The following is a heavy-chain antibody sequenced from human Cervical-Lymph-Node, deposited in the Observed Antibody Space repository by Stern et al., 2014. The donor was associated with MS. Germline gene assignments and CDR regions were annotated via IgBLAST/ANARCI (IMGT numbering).Heavy chain of an antibody. CDR1: GYTLTELS. D-gene: IGHD3-22*01. CDR3: ATGLLVVSTDAFDI. CDR2: FDPEDGET. V-gene: IGHV1-24*01. Sequence: VQLESGAEVKKPGASVKVSCKVSGYTLTELSMHWVRQAPGKGLEWMGGFDPEDGETIYAQKFQGRVTMTEDTSTDTAYMELSSLRSEDTAVYYCATGLLVVSTDAFDIWGQGTIVTVSS. J-gene: IGHJ3*02.